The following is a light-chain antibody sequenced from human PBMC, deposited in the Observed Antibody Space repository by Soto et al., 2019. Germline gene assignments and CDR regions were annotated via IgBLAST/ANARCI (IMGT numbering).Light chain of an antibody. CDR3: HVWDSSSDHVV. CDR1: DIGSKS. CDR2: HDS. J-gene: IGLJ2*01. Sequence: SYELTQPPSVSVAQGKTAKITCWGNDIGSKSVHWYQQKPGQAPVLVIYHDSARPSGIPERFSGSNSGNTATLTISRVEAGDEADYYCHVWDSSSDHVVFGGGTKVTVL. V-gene: IGLV3-21*04.